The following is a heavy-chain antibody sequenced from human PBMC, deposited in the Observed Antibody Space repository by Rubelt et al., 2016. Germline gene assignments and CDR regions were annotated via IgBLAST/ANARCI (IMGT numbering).Heavy chain of an antibody. Sequence: QLQLQESGPGLVKPSETLSLTCTLSGGSISGSNYRWGWIRQPPGKGLEWIGYVHYSGSTDYNPPLQSRVTISIKTPKKQCSRKVRSVTAADTAVYYCARTSGYNYDEAFDIWGQGTMVTVSS. CDR2: VHYSGST. D-gene: IGHD5-12*01. J-gene: IGHJ3*02. CDR3: ARTSGYNYDEAFDI. V-gene: IGHV4-39*01. CDR1: GGSISGSNYR.